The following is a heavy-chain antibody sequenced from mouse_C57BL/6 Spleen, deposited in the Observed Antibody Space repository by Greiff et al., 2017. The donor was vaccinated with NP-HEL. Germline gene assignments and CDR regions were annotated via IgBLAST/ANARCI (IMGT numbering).Heavy chain of an antibody. J-gene: IGHJ2*01. CDR3: ARLNYYGSSYLDY. CDR2: ISSGSSTI. CDR1: GFTFSDYG. D-gene: IGHD1-1*01. V-gene: IGHV5-17*01. Sequence: DVKLVESGGGLVKPGGSLKLSCAASGFTFSDYGMHWVRQAPEKGLEWVAYISSGSSTIYYADTVKGRFTISRDNAKNTLFLQMTSLRSEDTAMYYCARLNYYGSSYLDYWGQGTTLTVSS.